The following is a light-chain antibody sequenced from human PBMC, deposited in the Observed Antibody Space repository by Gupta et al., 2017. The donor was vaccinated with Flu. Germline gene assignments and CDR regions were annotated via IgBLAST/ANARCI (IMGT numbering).Light chain of an antibody. CDR3: HQYGSSPPT. CDR2: GAS. J-gene: IGKJ4*01. V-gene: IGKV3-20*01. CDR1: QSGTGNY. Sequence: EIVLTQYPGTLSLSPGERVTLACRASQSGTGNYLAWYQQKPAQAPRLLIYGASNRATGIPDRFSGSASGTGFTLTISRLEPEDFAVYHCHQYGSSPPTFGGGTKVEIK.